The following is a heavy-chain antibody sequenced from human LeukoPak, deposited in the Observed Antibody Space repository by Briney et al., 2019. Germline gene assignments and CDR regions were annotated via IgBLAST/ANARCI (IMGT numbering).Heavy chain of an antibody. D-gene: IGHD2-8*01. CDR3: ARDGMVYAKGNYFDL. Sequence: GGSLRLSCAASGFTFSSYWMSWVRQAPGEGLQWVALISYDGSDKYYADSVKGRFTISRDNSKNTLYLQMNSLRPEDTAVYFCARDGMVYAKGNYFDLWGRGTLVTVSS. CDR2: ISYDGSDK. J-gene: IGHJ2*01. CDR1: GFTFSSYW. V-gene: IGHV3-30*01.